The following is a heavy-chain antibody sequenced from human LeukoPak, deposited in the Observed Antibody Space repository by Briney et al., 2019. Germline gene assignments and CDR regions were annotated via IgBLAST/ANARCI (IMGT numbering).Heavy chain of an antibody. J-gene: IGHJ5*01. CDR2: INGDGSST. D-gene: IGHD3-16*01. CDR3: VRGLDS. Sequence: PGGSLRLSCAASGFTFSSDWMHWVRHAPGKGLVCVSYINGDGSSTNYEDSVRGRLTISRDNAKKTLYLQMNSLRDEDTAVYYRVRGLDSWGLGTLVTVSS. CDR1: GFTFSSDW. V-gene: IGHV3-74*01.